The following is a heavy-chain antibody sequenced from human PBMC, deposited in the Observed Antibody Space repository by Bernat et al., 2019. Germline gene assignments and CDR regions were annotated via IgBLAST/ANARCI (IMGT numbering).Heavy chain of an antibody. CDR2: ISYDGSNK. V-gene: IGHV3-30*18. CDR1: GFTFSSYG. J-gene: IGHJ3*02. D-gene: IGHD3-22*01. CDR3: AKMAHYYDSSGYPRGDAFDI. Sequence: QVQLVESGGGVVQPGRSLRLSCAASGFTFSSYGMHWVRQAPGKGLEWVAVISYDGSNKYYADSVKGRFTISRDNSKNTLYLQMNSLRAEDTAVYYCAKMAHYYDSSGYPRGDAFDIWGQGTMVTVSS.